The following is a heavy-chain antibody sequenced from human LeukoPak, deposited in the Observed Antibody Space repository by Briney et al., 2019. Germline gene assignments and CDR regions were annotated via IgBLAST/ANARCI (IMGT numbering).Heavy chain of an antibody. D-gene: IGHD3-3*01. CDR1: GGTFSSYA. V-gene: IGHV1-69*05. CDR2: IIPIFGTA. J-gene: IGHJ4*02. CDR3: ASVPGSLADPEYYFDY. Sequence: SVKVSCKASGGTFSSYAISWVRQAPGQGLEWMGGIIPIFGTANYAQKFQGRVTITTDESTSTAYMELSSLRSEDTAVYYCASVPGSLADPEYYFDYWGQGTLVTVSS.